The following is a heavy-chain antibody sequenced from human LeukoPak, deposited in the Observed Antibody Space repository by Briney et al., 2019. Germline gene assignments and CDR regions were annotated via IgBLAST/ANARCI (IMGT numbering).Heavy chain of an antibody. J-gene: IGHJ4*02. CDR3: ARDGGYSYGQFDY. Sequence: GRSLRLSCAASGLTFSSYAMHWVRQAPGKGLEWVAVISYDGSNKYYADSVKGRLTISRDNSKNTLYLQMNSLRAEDTAVYYCARDGGYSYGQFDYWGQGTLVTVSS. CDR1: GLTFSSYA. V-gene: IGHV3-30-3*01. D-gene: IGHD5-18*01. CDR2: ISYDGSNK.